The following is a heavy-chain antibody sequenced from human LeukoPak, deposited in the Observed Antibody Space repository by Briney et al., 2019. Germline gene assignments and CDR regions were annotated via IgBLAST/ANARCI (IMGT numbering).Heavy chain of an antibody. J-gene: IGHJ4*02. CDR3: AATYYYGSGSYYFDY. V-gene: IGHV3-30*03. D-gene: IGHD3-10*01. CDR1: GVTFSSYG. CDR2: ISYDGSNK. Sequence: PGRSLRLSCAASGVTFSSYGMHWVRQAPGKGLEWVAVISYDGSNKYYADSVKGRFTISRDNSKNTLYLQLSSLRAEDTAIYYCAATYYYGSGSYYFDYWGQGTLVTVSS.